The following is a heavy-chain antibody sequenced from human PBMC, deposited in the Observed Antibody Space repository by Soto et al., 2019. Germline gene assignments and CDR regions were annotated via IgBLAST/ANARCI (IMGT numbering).Heavy chain of an antibody. V-gene: IGHV3-23*01. CDR2: ISDSGTTT. D-gene: IGHD2-2*01. Sequence: GGSLRLSCAASGFTFSSYWMHWVRQAPGKGLEWVSHISDSGTTTDYADSVKGRFTISRDNSGNTLFLEMYSLRAEDTAVYYCARYIPGVRYYGMDVWGQGTTVTVSS. CDR1: GFTFSSYW. CDR3: ARYIPGVRYYGMDV. J-gene: IGHJ6*02.